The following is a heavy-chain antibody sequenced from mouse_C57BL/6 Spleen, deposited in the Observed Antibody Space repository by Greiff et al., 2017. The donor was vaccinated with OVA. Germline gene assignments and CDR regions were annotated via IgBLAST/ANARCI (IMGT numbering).Heavy chain of an antibody. Sequence: QVQLQQPGAELVKPGASVKLSCKASGYTFTSYWMPWVKQRPGRGLEWIGRIDPNSGGTKYNEKFKSKATLTVDKPSSTAYMQLSSLTSEDSAVDYCARDFITSVVAPFAYWGQGTLVTVSA. V-gene: IGHV1-72*01. CDR2: IDPNSGGT. J-gene: IGHJ3*01. CDR1: GYTFTSYW. CDR3: ARDFITSVVAPFAY. D-gene: IGHD1-1*01.